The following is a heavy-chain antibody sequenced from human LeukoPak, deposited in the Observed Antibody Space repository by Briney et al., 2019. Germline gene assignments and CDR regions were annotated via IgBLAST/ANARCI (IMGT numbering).Heavy chain of an antibody. J-gene: IGHJ4*02. V-gene: IGHV3-23*01. D-gene: IGHD3-3*01. Sequence: GGSLRLSCAASGFTFNHYTMSWVRQAPGKGLEWASTISVGGDTTYYADSVKGRFTISRHNSKNTLYLQMNSLRAEDTAVYYCAKVESTYWGQGTLVTVSA. CDR1: GFTFNHYT. CDR2: ISVGGDTT. CDR3: AKVESTY.